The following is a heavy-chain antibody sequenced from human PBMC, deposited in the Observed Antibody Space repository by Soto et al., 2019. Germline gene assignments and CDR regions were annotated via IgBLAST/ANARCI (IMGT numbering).Heavy chain of an antibody. Sequence: QVQLVESGGGVVQPGRSLRLSCAASGFTFSSYAMHWVRQAPGKGLEWVAVISYDGSNKYYADSVKGRFTISRDNSKNMLYLQMNSLRAEDTAVYYCARDGLRNYYYGMDVWGQGTTVTVSS. CDR3: ARDGLRNYYYGMDV. V-gene: IGHV3-30-3*01. J-gene: IGHJ6*02. CDR2: ISYDGSNK. CDR1: GFTFSSYA.